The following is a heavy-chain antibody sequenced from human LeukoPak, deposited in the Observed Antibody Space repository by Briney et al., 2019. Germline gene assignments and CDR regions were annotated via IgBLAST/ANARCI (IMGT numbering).Heavy chain of an antibody. J-gene: IGHJ6*02. Sequence: GGSLRLSCAASGFTFRGYSMNWVRQAPGKGLEWVCSITSSSSFIYHAESMKGRFTISRDNAKNSLYLQMNSLRAEDTAVYYCARDMPGRDCSGGSCEGYGLDVWGQGTTVIVSS. D-gene: IGHD2-15*01. V-gene: IGHV3-21*01. CDR1: GFTFRGYS. CDR2: ITSSSSFI. CDR3: ARDMPGRDCSGGSCEGYGLDV.